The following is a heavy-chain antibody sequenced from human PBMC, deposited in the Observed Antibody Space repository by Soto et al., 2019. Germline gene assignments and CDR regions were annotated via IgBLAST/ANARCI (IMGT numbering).Heavy chain of an antibody. V-gene: IGHV3-30*18. D-gene: IGHD6-19*01. CDR2: ISYDGSNK. J-gene: IGHJ4*02. CDR1: GFTFSSYG. Sequence: GGSLRLSCAASGFTFSSYGMHWVRQAPGKGLEWVAVISYDGSNKYYADSVKGRFTISRDNSKNTLYLQMNSLRAEDTAVYYCAKPIAVAGTLGYFDYWGQGTLVTV. CDR3: AKPIAVAGTLGYFDY.